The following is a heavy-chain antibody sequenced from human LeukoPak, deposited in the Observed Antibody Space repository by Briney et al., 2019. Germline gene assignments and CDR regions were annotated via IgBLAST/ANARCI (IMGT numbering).Heavy chain of an antibody. Sequence: GGSLSLSCAASGFTFSSYAMSWVRQAPGKGLEWVSAISGSGGSTYYADSVKGRFTISRDNSKNTLYLQMNSLRAEDTAVYYCAKDIPLGARIVGATGYWGQGTLVTVSS. CDR1: GFTFSSYA. D-gene: IGHD1-26*01. CDR3: AKDIPLGARIVGATGY. CDR2: ISGSGGST. J-gene: IGHJ4*02. V-gene: IGHV3-23*01.